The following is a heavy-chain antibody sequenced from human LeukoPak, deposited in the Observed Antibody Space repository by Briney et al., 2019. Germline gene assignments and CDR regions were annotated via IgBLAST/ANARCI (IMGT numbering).Heavy chain of an antibody. V-gene: IGHV5-51*01. D-gene: IGHD6-13*01. J-gene: IGHJ4*02. CDR3: ARQRSRAAAGTDY. CDR2: IYPGDSDT. Sequence: GESLKISCKGSGYSFTSYWIGWVRQMPGKGLEWMGIIYPGDSDTRYSPSFQGQVTISADKSISTAYLQWSSLKASDTAMYHCARQRSRAAAGTDYWGQGTLVTVSS. CDR1: GYSFTSYW.